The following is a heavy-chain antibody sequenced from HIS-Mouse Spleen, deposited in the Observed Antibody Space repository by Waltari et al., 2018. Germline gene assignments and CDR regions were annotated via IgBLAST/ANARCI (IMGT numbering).Heavy chain of an antibody. J-gene: IGHJ2*01. Sequence: QLQLQESGPGLVKPSETLSLTCTVSGGSISSSSYYWGWIRQPPGKGLEWFGGLYYRGTTYYNPSLKSRVTISVDTSKTQFSRKLSSVTAAGTAVYYCAREIPYSSSWYDWYFDLWGRGTLVTVSS. CDR1: GGSISSSSYY. CDR3: AREIPYSSSWYDWYFDL. D-gene: IGHD6-13*01. CDR2: LYYRGTT. V-gene: IGHV4-39*07.